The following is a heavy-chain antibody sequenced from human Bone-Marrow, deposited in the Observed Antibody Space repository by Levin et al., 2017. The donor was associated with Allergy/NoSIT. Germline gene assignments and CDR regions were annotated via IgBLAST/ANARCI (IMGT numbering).Heavy chain of an antibody. J-gene: IGHJ4*02. CDR3: ARGIEQVALQPPCY. Sequence: GGSLRLSCTASGFSVSSSYMTWVRQAPGKGLEWVSVIYSGGTKYYADSVKGRFTISRGISKNMLYLQLNSLRAEDTAVYYCARGIEQVALQPPCYWGQGTLVTVSS. V-gene: IGHV3-66*01. D-gene: IGHD2-21*01. CDR1: GFSVSSSY. CDR2: IYSGGTK.